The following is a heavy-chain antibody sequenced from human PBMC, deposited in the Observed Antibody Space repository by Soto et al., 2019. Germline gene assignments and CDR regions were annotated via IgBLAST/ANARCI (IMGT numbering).Heavy chain of an antibody. Sequence: QVQLVQSGAEVKKPGSSVKVSCKASGGTFSSYAISWVRQAPGQGLEWMGGIIPIFGTANYAQKFQGRVTITADESTSTAYMELSSLRSEDTAVYYWARGGSMTTVTLYYYYYGMDVWGQGTTVTVSS. CDR1: GGTFSSYA. J-gene: IGHJ6*02. CDR2: IIPIFGTA. CDR3: ARGGSMTTVTLYYYYYGMDV. V-gene: IGHV1-69*01. D-gene: IGHD4-17*01.